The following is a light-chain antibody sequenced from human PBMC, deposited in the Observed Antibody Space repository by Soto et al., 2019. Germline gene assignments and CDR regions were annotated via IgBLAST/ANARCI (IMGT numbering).Light chain of an antibody. J-gene: IGLJ1*01. CDR3: SSYTSSSTLYV. Sequence: QSVLTQPASVSGSPGQSITISCTGTSSDIDNYNYVSWYQQRPGKAPKLMIYDVSNRPSGVSNRFSGSKSGNTASLTISGLQAEDEDAYYCSSYTSSSTLYVFGTGTKGT. CDR1: SSDIDNYNY. V-gene: IGLV2-14*01. CDR2: DVS.